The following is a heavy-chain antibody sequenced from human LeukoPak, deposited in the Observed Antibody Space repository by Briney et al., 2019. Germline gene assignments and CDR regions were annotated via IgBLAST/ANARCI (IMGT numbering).Heavy chain of an antibody. V-gene: IGHV3-53*01. Sequence: PGGSMRLSCAAYGFTVSSNYMSWDRQAPGKGLEWVSVIYSGGSTYYADSVKGRFTISRDNSKNTLYLQMNSLRAEDTAVYYCASGRYGSGSYGDYWGQGTLVTVSS. CDR3: ASGRYGSGSYGDY. D-gene: IGHD3-10*01. CDR1: GFTVSSNY. CDR2: IYSGGST. J-gene: IGHJ4*02.